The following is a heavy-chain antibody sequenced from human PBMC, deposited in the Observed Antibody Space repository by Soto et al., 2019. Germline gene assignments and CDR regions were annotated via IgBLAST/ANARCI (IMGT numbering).Heavy chain of an antibody. Sequence: QVQLVQSGAEVKKPGASVKVSCKASGYSFTIFGITWVRQAPGQGLEWMGWISGSNGNTDYAQKFQGRVTMTTDTSTSTAYMELRSLGSDDTAVDYCARACATVTTHFDNLGEGALVTVSS. CDR3: ARACATVTTHFDN. CDR1: GYSFTIFG. D-gene: IGHD4-17*01. J-gene: IGHJ4*02. V-gene: IGHV1-18*01. CDR2: ISGSNGNT.